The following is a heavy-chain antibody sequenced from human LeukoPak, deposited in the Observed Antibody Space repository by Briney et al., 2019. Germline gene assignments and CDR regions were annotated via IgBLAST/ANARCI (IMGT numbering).Heavy chain of an antibody. CDR3: AREEHYDSSGYWFDP. CDR1: GYTFTGYY. CDR2: INPNSGGT. J-gene: IGHJ5*02. Sequence: ASVKVSCKASGYTFTGYYMHWVRQAPGQGLEWMGRINPNSGGTNYAQKFQGRVTMTRDTSISTAYMELSRLRSDDTAVYYCAREEHYDSSGYWFDPWGQGTLVTVSS. V-gene: IGHV1-2*06. D-gene: IGHD3-22*01.